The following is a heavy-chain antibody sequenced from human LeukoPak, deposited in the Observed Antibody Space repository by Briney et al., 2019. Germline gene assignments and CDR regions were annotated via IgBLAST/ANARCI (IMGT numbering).Heavy chain of an antibody. D-gene: IGHD4-11*01. J-gene: IGHJ4*02. CDR2: IYYNGST. Sequence: SETLSLTCTVSGGSASSRDSYWGWIRQPPGKGLEWIGTIYYNGSTHYNPSLKSRVTMSVDTSNNQFSLKLTSVTAADTAVYYCARSEINDYSRYWGQGILVIVSS. CDR1: GGSASSRDSY. CDR3: ARSEINDYSRY. V-gene: IGHV4-39*07.